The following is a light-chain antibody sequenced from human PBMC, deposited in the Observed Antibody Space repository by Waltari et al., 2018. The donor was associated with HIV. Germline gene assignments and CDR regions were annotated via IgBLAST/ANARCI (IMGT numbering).Light chain of an antibody. Sequence: IVLTQSPGSLTVSPGGWAPLSCEAGNDINSSLAWSRQTPGQPRRLVLFAASSRAPGTQDSFIATGSGTHFTLSRRLEPEDFVMYFCQYYGTSVTLGGGTKLE. CDR2: AAS. CDR1: NDINSS. V-gene: IGKV3-20*01. J-gene: IGKJ4*01. CDR3: QYYGTSVT.